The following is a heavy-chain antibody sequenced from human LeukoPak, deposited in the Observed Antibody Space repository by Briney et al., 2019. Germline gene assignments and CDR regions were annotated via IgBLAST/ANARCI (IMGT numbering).Heavy chain of an antibody. Sequence: SETLSLTCTVSGGSISSSYWSWIRQSPGKGLEWIGYDHYSGSTNYNPSLKSRVTISIDTSKNQFSLKLSSVTAADTAVYYCATWYSGTFWYFDLWGRGTLVTVSS. CDR2: DHYSGST. CDR1: GGSISSSY. V-gene: IGHV4-59*01. J-gene: IGHJ2*01. D-gene: IGHD1-26*01. CDR3: ATWYSGTFWYFDL.